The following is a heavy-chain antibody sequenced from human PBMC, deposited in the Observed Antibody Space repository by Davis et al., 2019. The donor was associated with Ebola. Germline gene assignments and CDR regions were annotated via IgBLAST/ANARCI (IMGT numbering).Heavy chain of an antibody. Sequence: SETLSLTCTVSGGSISSGDYYWSWIRQPPGKGLEWIGEINHSGSTNYNPSLKSRVTISVDTSKNQFSLKLSSVTAADTAVYYCARGSRLLLRRGYYYYGMDVWGQGTTVTVSS. CDR1: GGSISSGDYY. J-gene: IGHJ6*02. D-gene: IGHD3-22*01. V-gene: IGHV4-61*08. CDR3: ARGSRLLLRRGYYYYGMDV. CDR2: INHSGST.